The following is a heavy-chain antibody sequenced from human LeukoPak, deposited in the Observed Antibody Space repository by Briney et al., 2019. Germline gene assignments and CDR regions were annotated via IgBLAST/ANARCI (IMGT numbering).Heavy chain of an antibody. CDR3: ASLPQKFNYYDSSGSI. J-gene: IGHJ3*02. CDR1: GGSFSGYY. D-gene: IGHD3-22*01. CDR2: INHSGST. V-gene: IGHV4-34*01. Sequence: SETLSLTCAVYGGSFSGYYWSWIRQPPGKGLEWIREINHSGSTNYNPSLKSRVTISVDTSKNQFSLKLSSVTAADTAVYYCASLPQKFNYYDSSGSIWGQGTMVTVSS.